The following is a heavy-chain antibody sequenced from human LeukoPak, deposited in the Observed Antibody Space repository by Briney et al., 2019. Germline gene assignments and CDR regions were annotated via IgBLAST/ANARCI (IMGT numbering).Heavy chain of an antibody. D-gene: IGHD6-13*01. CDR2: ISYDGSNK. CDR3: ARDEGGSSCFDY. Sequence: GGSLRLSCAASGFTFSSYAMHWVRQAPGKGLEWVAVISYDGSNKYYADSVKGRFTISRDNSKNTLYLQMNSLRAEDTAVYYCARDEGGSSCFDYWGQGTLSPSPQ. CDR1: GFTFSSYA. J-gene: IGHJ4*02. V-gene: IGHV3-30-3*01.